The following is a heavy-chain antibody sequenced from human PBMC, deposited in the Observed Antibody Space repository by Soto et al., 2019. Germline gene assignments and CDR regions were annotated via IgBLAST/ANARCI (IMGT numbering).Heavy chain of an antibody. J-gene: IGHJ6*03. V-gene: IGHV1-8*01. CDR3: ARGGLHYYYMDV. CDR1: GYAFTSYD. Sequence: GASVKVSCKASGYAFTSYDINWVRQATGQGLEWMGWMNPNSGNTGYAQKFQGRVTMTRNTSISTAYMELSSLRSEDTAVYYCARGGLHYYYMDVWGKGTTVTVS. CDR2: MNPNSGNT.